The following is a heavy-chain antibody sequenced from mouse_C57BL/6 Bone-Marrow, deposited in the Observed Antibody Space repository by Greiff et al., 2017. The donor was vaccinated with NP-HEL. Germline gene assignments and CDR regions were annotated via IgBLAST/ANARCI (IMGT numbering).Heavy chain of an antibody. CDR2: IHPSDSDT. D-gene: IGHD1-1*01. CDR3: AMGITTVVANWYFDV. CDR1: GYTFTSYW. V-gene: IGHV1-74*01. J-gene: IGHJ1*03. Sequence: QVQLQQPGAELVKPGASVKVSCKASGYTFTSYWMHWVKQRPGQGLEWIGRIHPSDSDTNYNQKFKGKATLTVDKSSSTAYMQLSSLTSEDSAVYYCAMGITTVVANWYFDVWGTGTTVTVSS.